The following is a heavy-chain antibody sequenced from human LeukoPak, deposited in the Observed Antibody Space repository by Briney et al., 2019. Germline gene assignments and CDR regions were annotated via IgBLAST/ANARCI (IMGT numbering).Heavy chain of an antibody. CDR2: IYYSGST. CDR1: GGSISSYY. Sequence: SETLSLTCTVSGGSISSYYWSWIRQPPGKGLEWIGDIYYSGSTNYNPSLKSRVTISVDTSKNQSSLKLSSVTAADTAVYYCARDHYGGNSFFDYWGQGTLVTVSS. CDR3: ARDHYGGNSFFDY. J-gene: IGHJ4*02. D-gene: IGHD4-23*01. V-gene: IGHV4-59*01.